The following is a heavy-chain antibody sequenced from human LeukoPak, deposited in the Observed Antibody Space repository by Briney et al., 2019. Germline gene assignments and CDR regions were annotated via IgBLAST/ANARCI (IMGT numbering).Heavy chain of an antibody. D-gene: IGHD1-26*01. CDR3: ARDPSLIVGATIPFFDY. CDR2: INTYNGST. Sequence: GASVKVSCKASGYTFTSYGISWVRQAPGQGLEWMGWINTYNGSTNYAQKLQGRVTMTTDTSTSTAYMDLRSLRSDDTAVYYCARDPSLIVGATIPFFDYWGQGTLVTVSS. J-gene: IGHJ4*02. CDR1: GYTFTSYG. V-gene: IGHV1-18*01.